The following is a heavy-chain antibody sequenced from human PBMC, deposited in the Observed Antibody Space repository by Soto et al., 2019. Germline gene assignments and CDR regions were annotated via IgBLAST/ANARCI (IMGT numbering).Heavy chain of an antibody. CDR2: INPSGGST. CDR3: ARDDLRRTRSDAFDI. Sequence: ASVKVSFKASGYTFTSYYMHWVRQAPGQGLEWMGIINPSGGSTSYAQKFQGRVTMTRDTSTSTVYMELSSLRSEDTAVYYCARDDLRRTRSDAFDIWGQGTMVTVSS. J-gene: IGHJ3*02. V-gene: IGHV1-46*03. CDR1: GYTFTSYY.